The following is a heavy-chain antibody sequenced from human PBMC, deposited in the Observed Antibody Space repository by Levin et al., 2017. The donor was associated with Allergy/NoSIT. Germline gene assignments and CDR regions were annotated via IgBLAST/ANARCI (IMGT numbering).Heavy chain of an antibody. CDR1: GYSFTSYW. D-gene: IGHD3-9*01. Sequence: GESLKISCKGSGYSFTSYWIGWVRQMPGKGLEWMGIIYPGDSDTRYSPSFQGQVTISADKSISTAYLQWSSLKASDTAMYYCARPRRDLRDILTGYYEPEWGYWGQGTLVTVSS. CDR2: IYPGDSDT. J-gene: IGHJ4*02. CDR3: ARPRRDLRDILTGYYEPEWGY. V-gene: IGHV5-51*01.